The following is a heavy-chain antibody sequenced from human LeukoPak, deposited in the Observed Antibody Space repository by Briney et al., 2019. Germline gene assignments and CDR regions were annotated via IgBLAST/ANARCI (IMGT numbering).Heavy chain of an antibody. D-gene: IGHD1-7*01. CDR3: ARCWNYVSD. CDR2: IYYSGST. Sequence: SQTLSLTCTVSDGSISSGGYYLSWIRQPPGKGLEWIGYIYYSGSTNYNPSLKSRVTISVDTSKNQFSLKLSSVTAADTAVYYCARCWNYVSDWGQGTLVTVSS. CDR1: DGSISSGGYY. J-gene: IGHJ4*02. V-gene: IGHV4-61*08.